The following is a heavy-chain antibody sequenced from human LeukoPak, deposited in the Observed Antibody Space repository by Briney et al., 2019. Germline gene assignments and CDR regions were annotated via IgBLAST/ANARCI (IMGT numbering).Heavy chain of an antibody. Sequence: PSETLSLTCAVYGGSFSGYYWSWIRQPPGKGLEWIGYIYSSGSTNYNPSLKSRVTISVDTSKIQFSLKLSSVTAADTAVYYCARDKGQYGSGTRGFTWFDPWGQGTLVTVSS. CDR2: IYSSGST. CDR3: ARDKGQYGSGTRGFTWFDP. V-gene: IGHV4-59*01. CDR1: GGSFSGYY. J-gene: IGHJ5*02. D-gene: IGHD3-10*01.